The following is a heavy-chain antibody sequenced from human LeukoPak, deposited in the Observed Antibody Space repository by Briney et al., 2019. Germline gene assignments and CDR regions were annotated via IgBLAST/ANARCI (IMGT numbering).Heavy chain of an antibody. V-gene: IGHV3-66*01. Sequence: GGSLRLSCAASGFTVSSNYMSWVRQAPGKGLEWVSVIYSGGSTYYVDSVKGRFTISRDNSKNTLYLQMNSLRAEDTAVYYCARDLRPGSFDAFDIWGQGTMVAVSS. CDR1: GFTVSSNY. CDR2: IYSGGST. J-gene: IGHJ3*02. D-gene: IGHD5-12*01. CDR3: ARDLRPGSFDAFDI.